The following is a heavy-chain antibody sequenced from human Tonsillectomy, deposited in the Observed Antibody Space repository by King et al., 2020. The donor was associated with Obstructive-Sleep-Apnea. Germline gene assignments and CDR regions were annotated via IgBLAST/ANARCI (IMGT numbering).Heavy chain of an antibody. J-gene: IGHJ6*02. CDR3: AKTTIAVAGTHYYYYGMDV. CDR2: IIPILGIA. CDR1: GDTCSSYG. D-gene: IGHD6-19*01. V-gene: IGHV1-69*10. Sequence: QLGQAGAEVKKGGSAGKGYCKDSGDTCSSYGSSWVRQAPGQGLEWMGGIIPILGIANSAQKFQGRVTITADKSTSTAYMELSSLRSEDTAVYYCAKTTIAVAGTHYYYYGMDVWGQGTTVTVSS.